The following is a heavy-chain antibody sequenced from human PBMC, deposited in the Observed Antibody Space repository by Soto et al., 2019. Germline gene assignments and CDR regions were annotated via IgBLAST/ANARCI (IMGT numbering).Heavy chain of an antibody. D-gene: IGHD2-2*01. CDR1: GYTFTSYA. CDR2: INAGNGNT. J-gene: IGHJ6*02. Sequence: ASVKVTCKDSGYTFTSYAMHWMRQAPGQRLEWMGWINAGNGNTKYSQKFQGRVTITRDTSASTAYMELSSLRSEDTAVYYCARRPLVVVPADPAYYYYGMGVWGEVPTIA. CDR3: ARRPLVVVPADPAYYYYGMGV. V-gene: IGHV1-3*01.